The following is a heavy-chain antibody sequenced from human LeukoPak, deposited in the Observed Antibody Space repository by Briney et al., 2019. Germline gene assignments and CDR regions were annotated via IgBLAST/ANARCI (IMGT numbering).Heavy chain of an antibody. CDR3: AAEYCSSTSCYGGAAYYYYGMDV. D-gene: IGHD2-2*01. CDR1: GFTFTRSA. CDR2: IVVGSGIT. Sequence: GTPLKVSCKASGFTFTRSAVQWVRQARGQRLEWIGCIVVGSGITNSAQKFQERVTITRDMSTSTAYRELSSLRSEDTAVYYCAAEYCSSTSCYGGAAYYYYGMDVWGQGTTVTVSS. J-gene: IGHJ6*02. V-gene: IGHV1-58*01.